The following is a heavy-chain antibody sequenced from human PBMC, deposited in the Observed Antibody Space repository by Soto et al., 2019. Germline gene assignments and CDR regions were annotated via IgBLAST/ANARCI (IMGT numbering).Heavy chain of an antibody. D-gene: IGHD6-13*01. J-gene: IGHJ4*02. CDR1: GGSISSGGYY. Sequence: SETLSLTCTVSGGSISSGGYYWSWIRQHPGKGLEWIGYIYYSGSTYYNPSLKSRVTISVDTSKNQFSLKLSSVTAADTAVYYCARGQQLVVYYFDYWGQGTLVTVSS. V-gene: IGHV4-31*03. CDR3: ARGQQLVVYYFDY. CDR2: IYYSGST.